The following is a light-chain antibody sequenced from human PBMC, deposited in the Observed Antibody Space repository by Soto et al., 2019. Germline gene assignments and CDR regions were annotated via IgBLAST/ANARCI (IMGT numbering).Light chain of an antibody. J-gene: IGKJ5*01. Sequence: EFVLTQSPATLSLSPWDRAILSFRASQSVAGSLAWYQQKPCQAPRLLIYDISTRAAAIPARFSGSGSGTDFTLTVSSLEPEDFALYYCQQRSNRITFGQGTRLEIK. V-gene: IGKV3-11*01. CDR2: DIS. CDR3: QQRSNRIT. CDR1: QSVAGS.